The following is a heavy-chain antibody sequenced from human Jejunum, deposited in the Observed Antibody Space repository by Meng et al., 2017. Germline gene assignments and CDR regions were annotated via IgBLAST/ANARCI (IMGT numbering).Heavy chain of an antibody. J-gene: IGHJ4*02. CDR1: GGSFSGYY. CDR2: IDHSRST. D-gene: IGHD3-10*01. V-gene: IGHV4-34*01. Sequence: QVQLQLGGPGLVKPSETPSLTCAVYGGSFSGYYCGWIRQAPGKGLEWIGDIDHSRSTNYHPSLKNRVTISVDTSRNQISLNLNSVTAADTAVYYCARGGDPRAYYFDYWGQGNLVTVSS. CDR3: ARGGDPRAYYFDY.